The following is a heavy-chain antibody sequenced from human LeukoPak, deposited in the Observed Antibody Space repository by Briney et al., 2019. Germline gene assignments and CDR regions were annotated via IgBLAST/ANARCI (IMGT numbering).Heavy chain of an antibody. CDR2: IYHNGDT. D-gene: IGHD1/OR15-1a*01. Sequence: SETLSLTCTVSGDSISSSAYYWTWIRQSPGKGLVWIGRIYHNGDTYYNPSLQSRVSISIDTSKNQFSLSLFSLTATDTAIYYCARNPHEQQQTYNWFDPWGQGTLVTVSS. V-gene: IGHV4-39*01. J-gene: IGHJ5*02. CDR1: GDSISSSAYY. CDR3: ARNPHEQQQTYNWFDP.